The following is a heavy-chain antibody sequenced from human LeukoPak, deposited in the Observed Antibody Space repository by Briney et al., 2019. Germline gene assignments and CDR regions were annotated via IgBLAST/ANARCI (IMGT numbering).Heavy chain of an antibody. V-gene: IGHV1-8*02. Sequence: ASVKVSCKASGGTFSSYAISWVRQATGQGLEWMGWMNPNSGNTGYAQKFQGRVTMTRNTSISTAYMELSSLRSEDTAVYYCARGDFGSGYYFDWGQGTLVTVSS. J-gene: IGHJ4*02. CDR1: GGTFSSYA. CDR3: ARGDFGSGYYFD. CDR2: MNPNSGNT. D-gene: IGHD3-22*01.